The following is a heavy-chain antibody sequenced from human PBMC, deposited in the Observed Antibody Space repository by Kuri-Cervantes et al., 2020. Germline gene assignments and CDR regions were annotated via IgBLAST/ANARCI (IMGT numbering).Heavy chain of an antibody. Sequence: GGSLRLSCAASGFTFSSYSMNWVRQAPGKGLEWVSFISSNSSYKYYADSVKGRFTISRDNAKNSLYLQMNSLRTEDTAVYYCARDTPRSGWSLSTRTCYCYMDVWGRGTTVTVSS. CDR2: ISSNSSYK. CDR3: ARDTPRSGWSLSTRTCYCYMDV. CDR1: GFTFSSYS. J-gene: IGHJ6*03. V-gene: IGHV3-21*01. D-gene: IGHD6-19*01.